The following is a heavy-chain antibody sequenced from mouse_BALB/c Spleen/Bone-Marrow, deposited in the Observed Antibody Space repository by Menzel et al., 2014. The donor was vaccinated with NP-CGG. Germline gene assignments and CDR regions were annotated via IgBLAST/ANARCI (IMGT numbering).Heavy chain of an antibody. J-gene: IGHJ2*01. Sequence: VQLLQPGAELVQPGPSVKLSCTASGFNIKDTYMHWVKQRPEQGLEWIGRIDPANGYTKYDPKFQGKATITADTSSNTAYLQLSSLTSEDTAAYSFARSDYWGQGTTLTVSS. CDR1: GFNIKDTY. CDR2: IDPANGYT. V-gene: IGHV14-3*02. CDR3: ARSDY.